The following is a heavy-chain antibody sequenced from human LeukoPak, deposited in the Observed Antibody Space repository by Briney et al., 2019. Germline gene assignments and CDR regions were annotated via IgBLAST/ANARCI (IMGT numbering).Heavy chain of an antibody. Sequence: PGGSLRLSCVASGFIFSGYGMHWVRQAPGKGLEWVAFIRYDETNKYYADSVKGRFTISRDNAKNSLYLQMNSLRAEDTAVYYCARDGYDILTGYQNYYYMDVWGKGTTVTISS. V-gene: IGHV3-30*02. D-gene: IGHD3-9*01. CDR3: ARDGYDILTGYQNYYYMDV. CDR2: IRYDETNK. J-gene: IGHJ6*03. CDR1: GFIFSGYG.